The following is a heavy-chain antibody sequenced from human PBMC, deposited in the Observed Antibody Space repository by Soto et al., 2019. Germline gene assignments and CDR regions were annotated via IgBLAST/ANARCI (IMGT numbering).Heavy chain of an antibody. Sequence: SETLSLTCAVYGGSFSGYYWSWIRQPPGKGLEWIGEINHSGSTNYNPSLKSRVTISVDTSKNQFSLKLSSVTAADTAVYYCARGYDSSGYYLLHWGQGTLVTVSS. CDR1: GGSFSGYY. CDR2: INHSGST. J-gene: IGHJ4*02. V-gene: IGHV4-34*01. D-gene: IGHD3-22*01. CDR3: ARGYDSSGYYLLH.